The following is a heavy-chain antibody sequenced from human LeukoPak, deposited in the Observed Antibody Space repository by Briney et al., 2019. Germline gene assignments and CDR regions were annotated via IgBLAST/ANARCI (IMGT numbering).Heavy chain of an antibody. CDR1: GFIYSDHY. CDR3: GRVRTGSGMDV. CDR2: IRNKANSYTT. D-gene: IGHD1-1*01. V-gene: IGHV3-72*01. Sequence: GGSLRLSCAASGFIYSDHYMDWVRQAPGKGLEWVARIRNKANSYTTEYAASVKGRFTITRDDSENSEHLQMISLKTEDTAEYYCGRVRTGSGMDVWGQGATVTVSS. J-gene: IGHJ6*02.